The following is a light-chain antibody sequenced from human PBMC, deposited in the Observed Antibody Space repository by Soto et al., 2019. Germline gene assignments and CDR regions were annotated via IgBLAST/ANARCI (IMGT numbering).Light chain of an antibody. Sequence: QSALTQPASVSASPGQSITIPCTGTSSDVGGYNYVSWYQQYPGKAPKLMIYDVTNRPSGVSNRFSGSKSGNTASLTISGLQAEDEAIYYCSSYTGSSTLVVFGGGTQLTVL. CDR2: DVT. CDR3: SSYTGSSTLVV. V-gene: IGLV2-14*01. J-gene: IGLJ2*01. CDR1: SSDVGGYNY.